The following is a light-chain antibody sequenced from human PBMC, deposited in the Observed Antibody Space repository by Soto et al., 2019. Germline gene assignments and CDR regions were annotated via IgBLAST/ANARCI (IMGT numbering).Light chain of an antibody. CDR3: QKYDNWPIT. CDR2: GAS. CDR1: QSVSTN. V-gene: IGKV3-15*01. Sequence: EIVMTQSPATLSVSPGERATLSCRASQSVSTNLAWYQQKPGQAPRLVIFGASTRAPGISTRFSGSGSGTEFTLTISRLQSEDFAVYYCQKYDNWPITFGQGTRLEI. J-gene: IGKJ5*01.